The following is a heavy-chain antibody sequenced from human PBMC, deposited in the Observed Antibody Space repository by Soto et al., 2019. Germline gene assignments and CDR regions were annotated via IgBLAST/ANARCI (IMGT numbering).Heavy chain of an antibody. J-gene: IGHJ4*02. D-gene: IGHD2-2*01. CDR1: GGSFSGYY. CDR3: ARGPMAIPAAYFDY. V-gene: IGHV4-34*01. Sequence: TLSLTCAVYGGSFSGYYWSWIRQPPGKGLEWIGEINHSGSTNYNPSLKSRVTISVDTSKNQFSLKLSSVTAADTAVYYCARGPMAIPAAYFDYWGQGTLVTVSS. CDR2: INHSGST.